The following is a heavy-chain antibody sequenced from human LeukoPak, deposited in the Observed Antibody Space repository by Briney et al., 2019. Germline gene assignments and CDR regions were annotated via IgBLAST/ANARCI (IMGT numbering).Heavy chain of an antibody. CDR3: ARALLCGGDCYPPYYFDY. Sequence: SETLSLTCTVSGGSISSSSYYWGWIRQPPGRGLEWIGSIYYSGSTYYNPSLKSRVTISVDTSKNLFSLKLSSVTAADTAVYYCARALLCGGDCYPPYYFDYWGQGTLVTVSS. D-gene: IGHD2-21*02. CDR2: IYYSGST. V-gene: IGHV4-39*01. J-gene: IGHJ4*02. CDR1: GGSISSSSYY.